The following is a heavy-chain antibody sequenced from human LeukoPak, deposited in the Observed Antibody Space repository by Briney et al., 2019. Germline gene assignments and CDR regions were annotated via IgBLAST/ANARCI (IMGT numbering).Heavy chain of an antibody. Sequence: GGSLRLSCAASGFTFSSYGMHWVRQAPGKGLEWVAVIWYDGSSKYYADSVKGRFTISRDNSKNTLYLQMNSLRAEDTAVYYCARDGRVIAAAGRSVFFDYWGQGTLVTVSS. J-gene: IGHJ4*02. CDR1: GFTFSSYG. V-gene: IGHV3-33*01. CDR3: ARDGRVIAAAGRSVFFDY. CDR2: IWYDGSSK. D-gene: IGHD6-13*01.